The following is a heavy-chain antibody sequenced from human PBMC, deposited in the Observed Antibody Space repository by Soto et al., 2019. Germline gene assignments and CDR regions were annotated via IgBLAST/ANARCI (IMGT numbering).Heavy chain of an antibody. Sequence: PSETLCIACGVSGVSFSVYYWNWIRQPPGKGLEWIGEINYSGSTKFNPSLKSRVTLSIDTSKDQFSLRLSSVTAADTAVYYCARDSGGLRLGESSLYGEQDSFDVWDQGTLVTVSS. J-gene: IGHJ3*01. CDR2: INYSGST. D-gene: IGHD3-16*02. CDR3: ARDSGGLRLGESSLYGEQDSFDV. CDR1: GVSFSVYY. V-gene: IGHV4-34*01.